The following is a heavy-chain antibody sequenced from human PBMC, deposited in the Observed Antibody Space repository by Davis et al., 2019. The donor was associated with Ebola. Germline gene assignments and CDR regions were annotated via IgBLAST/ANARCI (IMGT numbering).Heavy chain of an antibody. CDR3: AKGFSSGWFPWFDP. CDR2: ISSSGSSM. V-gene: IGHV3-11*01. J-gene: IGHJ5*02. Sequence: GGSLRLSCAASGFSFSDYYMTWIRQAPGKGLEWLSYISSSGSSMNYADSVKGRFTISRDNAKNSLYLQMNSLRAEDTAVYYCAKGFSSGWFPWFDPWGQGTLVTVSS. D-gene: IGHD6-19*01. CDR1: GFSFSDYY.